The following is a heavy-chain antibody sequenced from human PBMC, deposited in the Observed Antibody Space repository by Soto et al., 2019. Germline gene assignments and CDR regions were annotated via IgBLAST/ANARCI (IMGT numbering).Heavy chain of an antibody. V-gene: IGHV3-30-3*01. CDR2: ISHDGSNK. CDR3: ARDWSSSSWLYYYGMDV. D-gene: IGHD6-13*01. CDR1: GFNFSSYA. Sequence: QVQLVASVGGVVQPGRSLRLSCAASGFNFSSYAMHWVRQAPGKGLEWVAVISHDGSNKYYADSVKGRFTISRDNSKNSLYLQMNSLRGEDTAVYFCARDWSSSSWLYYYGMDVWGQGTTAIVSS. J-gene: IGHJ6*02.